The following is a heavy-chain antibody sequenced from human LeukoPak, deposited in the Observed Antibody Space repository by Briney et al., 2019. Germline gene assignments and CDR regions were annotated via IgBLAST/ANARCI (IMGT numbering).Heavy chain of an antibody. D-gene: IGHD2-2*01. V-gene: IGHV3-30*02. CDR1: GFTFSSYG. Sequence: SGGSLRLSCAASGFTFSSYGMHWVRQAPGKGLEWVAFIRYDGSNKYYADSVKGRFTISRDNSKNTLYLQMNSLRAEDTAVYYCAKTRGYCSSTSCYFMEDYYYYMDVWGKGTTVTISS. CDR3: AKTRGYCSSTSCYFMEDYYYYMDV. J-gene: IGHJ6*03. CDR2: IRYDGSNK.